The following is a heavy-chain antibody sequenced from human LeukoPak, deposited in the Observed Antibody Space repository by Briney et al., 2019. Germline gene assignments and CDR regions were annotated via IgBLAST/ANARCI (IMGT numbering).Heavy chain of an antibody. CDR3: ARGYSSSWAVCGGDCYSYYFDY. CDR1: GGSISSYY. J-gene: IGHJ4*02. V-gene: IGHV4-59*01. Sequence: SETLSLTCTVSGGSISSYYWSWIRQPPGKGLEWIGYIYYSGSTNYNPSLKSRVTISVDTSKNQFSLKLSSVTAADTAVYYCARGYSSSWAVCGGDCYSYYFDYWGQGTLVTVSS. D-gene: IGHD2-21*01. CDR2: IYYSGST.